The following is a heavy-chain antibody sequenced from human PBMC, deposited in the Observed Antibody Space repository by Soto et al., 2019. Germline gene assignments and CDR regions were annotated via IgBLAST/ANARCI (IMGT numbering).Heavy chain of an antibody. CDR1: GGAISSSTYN. CDR3: ARHRSGWYRHFDS. J-gene: IGHJ4*02. CDR2: FYYSGST. Sequence: PSETVSHTCTVAGGAISSSTYNWGRIRQPPGKGLEWIGSFYYSGSTYYNPSLKSRVTISVDTSKNQFSLNLSSVTAADTAVYYCARHRSGWYRHFDSWGRGTLVTVSS. D-gene: IGHD6-19*01. V-gene: IGHV4-39*01.